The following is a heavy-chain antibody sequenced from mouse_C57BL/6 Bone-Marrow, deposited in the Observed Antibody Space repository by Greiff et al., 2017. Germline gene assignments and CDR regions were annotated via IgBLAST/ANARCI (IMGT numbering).Heavy chain of an antibody. D-gene: IGHD6-1*01. Sequence: QVQLQQSGAELARPGASVKLSCKASGYTFTSYGISWVKQRTGQGLEWIGGIYPRSGNTYYNEKFKGKATLTADKSSSTAYMELRSLSAEDAAVYFCTSLCNNYARFDYWGQGTLVTVSA. J-gene: IGHJ3*01. CDR2: IYPRSGNT. CDR1: GYTFTSYG. V-gene: IGHV1-81*01. CDR3: TSLCNNYARFDY.